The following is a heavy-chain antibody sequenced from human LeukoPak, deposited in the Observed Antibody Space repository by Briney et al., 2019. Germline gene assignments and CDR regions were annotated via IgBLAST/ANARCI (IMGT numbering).Heavy chain of an antibody. V-gene: IGHV4-4*07. CDR2: IYASGNT. CDR3: ARGRVPAAIRAGDY. Sequence: SETLSLTCTVSGGSISSYYWSRVRQHAGKGLESIGRIYASGNTNYNPSLKGRVTMTVDTSKNQFSLKLSSVTSADTAVYYCARGRVPAAIRAGDYWGQGTLVTVSS. J-gene: IGHJ4*02. D-gene: IGHD2-2*01. CDR1: GGSISSYY.